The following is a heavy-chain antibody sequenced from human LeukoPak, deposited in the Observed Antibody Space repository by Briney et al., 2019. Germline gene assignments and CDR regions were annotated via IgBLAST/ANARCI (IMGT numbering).Heavy chain of an antibody. CDR2: IYYSGST. Sequence: KTSETLSLTCAVYGGSFSGYYWSWIRQPPGKGLEWIGYIYYSGSTNYNPSLKSRVTISVDTSKNQFSLKLSSVTAADTAVYYCARGWSNVLRYFDWLLAYGMDVWGQGTTVTVSS. J-gene: IGHJ6*02. D-gene: IGHD3-9*01. CDR1: GGSFSGYY. V-gene: IGHV4-59*12. CDR3: ARGWSNVLRYFDWLLAYGMDV.